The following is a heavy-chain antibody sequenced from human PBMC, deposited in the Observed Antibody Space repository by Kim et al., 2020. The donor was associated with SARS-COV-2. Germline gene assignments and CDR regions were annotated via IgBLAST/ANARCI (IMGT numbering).Heavy chain of an antibody. CDR3: ARGGGLDGYNHIPFDY. J-gene: IGHJ4*02. D-gene: IGHD5-12*01. CDR1: GGSFSGYY. Sequence: SETLSLTCAVYGGSFSGYYWSWIRQPPGKGLEWIGEINHSGSTNYNPSLKSRVTISVDTSKNQFSLKLSSVTAADTAVYYCARGGGLDGYNHIPFDYWGQGTLVTVSS. CDR2: INHSGST. V-gene: IGHV4-34*01.